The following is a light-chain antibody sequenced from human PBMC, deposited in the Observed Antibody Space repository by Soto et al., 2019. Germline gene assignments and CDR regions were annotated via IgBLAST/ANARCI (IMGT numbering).Light chain of an antibody. CDR3: QQYNSYIT. V-gene: IGKV1-39*01. Sequence: DIQMTQSPSSLSASVGDTVTMTCRASQSIALSVNWYQQKPGKAPKLLIYVAFTLESGVPSRFSGSGSGTEFTLTISSLQPDDFATYYCQQYNSYITFGQGTRLEIK. CDR2: VAF. J-gene: IGKJ5*01. CDR1: QSIALS.